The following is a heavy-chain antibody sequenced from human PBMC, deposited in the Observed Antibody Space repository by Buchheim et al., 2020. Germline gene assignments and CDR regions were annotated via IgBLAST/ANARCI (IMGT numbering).Heavy chain of an antibody. D-gene: IGHD1-26*01. J-gene: IGHJ4*02. V-gene: IGHV4-61*01. CDR3: ARSLGATRIDY. Sequence: QVQLQESGPGLVKPSETLSLTCTVSGGSVSSGSYYWSWIRQPPGKGLEWIGYIYYSGSTNYNPSLKSRVTLSVDTSKNQFSLKLSSVTAADTAVYYCARSLGATRIDYWGQGTL. CDR2: IYYSGST. CDR1: GGSVSSGSYY.